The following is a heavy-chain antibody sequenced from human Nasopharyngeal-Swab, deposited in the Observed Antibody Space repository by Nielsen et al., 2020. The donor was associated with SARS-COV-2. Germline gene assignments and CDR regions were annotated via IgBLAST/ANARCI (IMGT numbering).Heavy chain of an antibody. CDR2: IYHSGST. Sequence: SETLSLTCAVSGGSISSSNWWSWVRQRPGKGLEWIGEIYHSGSTNYNPSLKSRVTISVDTSKNQFSLKLSSVTAADTAVYYCAREDRWVTGSIIWGQGTLVTVSS. V-gene: IGHV4-4*02. D-gene: IGHD2-21*02. J-gene: IGHJ4*02. CDR1: GGSISSSNW. CDR3: AREDRWVTGSII.